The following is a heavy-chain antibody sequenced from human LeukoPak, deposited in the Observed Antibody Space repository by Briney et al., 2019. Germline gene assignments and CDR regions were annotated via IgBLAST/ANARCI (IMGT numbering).Heavy chain of an antibody. CDR3: ATTRYGDYRRFDY. Sequence: GGSLRLSCAAFGFTFSSYWMSWVRQAPGKGLEWVANIKQDGSEKYYVDFVKGRFTISRDNAKNSLYLQMNSLRAEDTAVYYCATTRYGDYRRFDYWGQGTLVTVSS. CDR2: IKQDGSEK. CDR1: GFTFSSYW. V-gene: IGHV3-7*01. D-gene: IGHD4-17*01. J-gene: IGHJ4*02.